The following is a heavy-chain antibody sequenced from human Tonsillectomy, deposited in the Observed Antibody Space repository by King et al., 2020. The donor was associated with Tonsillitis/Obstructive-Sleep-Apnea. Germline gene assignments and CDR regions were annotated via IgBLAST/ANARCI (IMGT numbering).Heavy chain of an antibody. Sequence: VQLQESGPGLVKPSETLSLTCTVSGGSISSYYWGWIRQPPGKGREWIGYIYNSGSTNYNPSLKSRFTISVYTSKNQFSLKLSSVTAADTAVYYCANMGRVPDAFDIWGQGTMVTVFS. J-gene: IGHJ3*02. V-gene: IGHV4-59*03. CDR2: IYNSGST. D-gene: IGHD3-16*01. CDR1: GGSISSYY. CDR3: ANMGRVPDAFDI.